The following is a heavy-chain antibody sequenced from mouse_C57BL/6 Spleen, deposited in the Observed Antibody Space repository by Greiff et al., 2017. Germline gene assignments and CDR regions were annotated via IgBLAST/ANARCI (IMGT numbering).Heavy chain of an antibody. Sequence: QVQLQQPGAELVRPGSSVKLSCKASGYTFTSYWMHWVKQRPIQGLEWIGNIDPSDSETHYNQKFKDKATLAVDKSSSTEYMQLSSLTSEDSAVYYCARKVGWYFDVWGTGTTVTVSS. CDR3: ARKVGWYFDV. V-gene: IGHV1-52*01. J-gene: IGHJ1*03. D-gene: IGHD1-1*01. CDR2: IDPSDSET. CDR1: GYTFTSYW.